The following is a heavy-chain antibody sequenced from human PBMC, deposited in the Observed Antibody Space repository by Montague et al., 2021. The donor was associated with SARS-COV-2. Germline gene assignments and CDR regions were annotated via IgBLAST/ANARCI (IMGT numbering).Heavy chain of an antibody. CDR3: ARPFRMGMAGMPLLT. Sequence: SETLSLTCAVYGGTFSNYYWTWTRQSPGKRLDWVGEINHTGSTTYNPSLKSRVTISVDTSKNQFSLKLTSVTVADTALYYCARPFRMGMAGMPLLTWGQGTLVTVSS. J-gene: IGHJ5*02. D-gene: IGHD6-19*01. CDR1: GGTFSNYY. V-gene: IGHV4-34*01. CDR2: INHTGST.